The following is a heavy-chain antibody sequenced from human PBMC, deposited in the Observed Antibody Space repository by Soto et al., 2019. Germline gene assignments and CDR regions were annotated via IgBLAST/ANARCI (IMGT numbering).Heavy chain of an antibody. J-gene: IGHJ6*03. Sequence: QVQLVQSGAEVRKPGASVTVSCRSSGDSFNDYYIHWVRQAPGQGVEWMGWMNPNGGVTKYAQKFQGWVSMTRDTSIRTVYMQLSRLRSDDTAVYYCARESGGATATLDYYYFYMDVWGTGTTVTVSS. D-gene: IGHD5-12*01. CDR1: GDSFNDYY. CDR2: MNPNGGVT. CDR3: ARESGGATATLDYYYFYMDV. V-gene: IGHV1-2*04.